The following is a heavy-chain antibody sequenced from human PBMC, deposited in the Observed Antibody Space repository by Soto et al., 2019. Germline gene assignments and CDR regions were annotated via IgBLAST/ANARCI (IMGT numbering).Heavy chain of an antibody. V-gene: IGHV4-34*01. D-gene: IGHD3-9*01. Sequence: PSETLSLTCAVYGGSFSGYYWSWIRQPPGKGLEWIGEINHRGSTNYNPSLKSRVTISVDTSRKQFSLKVTSVTAADTAVYYCERGDGGLRYFEWFSWGQGTQVTVSS. CDR2: INHRGST. J-gene: IGHJ4*02. CDR3: ERGDGGLRYFEWFS. CDR1: GGSFSGYY.